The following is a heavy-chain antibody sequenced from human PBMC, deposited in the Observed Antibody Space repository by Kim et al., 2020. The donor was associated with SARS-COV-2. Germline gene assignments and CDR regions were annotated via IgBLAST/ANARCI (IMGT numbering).Heavy chain of an antibody. V-gene: IGHV5-10-1*01. J-gene: IGHJ6*02. D-gene: IGHD4-17*01. Sequence: GESLKISCTGSGYRFTTYWINWVRQMPGKGLEWMGRIDPSDSYTNYSPSFQGHVTISVDKSTNTASLQWSSLRAPDTALYYCARLSKPQLRDMDVWGQGTRVTVSS. CDR3: ARLSKPQLRDMDV. CDR1: GYRFTTYW. CDR2: IDPSDSYT.